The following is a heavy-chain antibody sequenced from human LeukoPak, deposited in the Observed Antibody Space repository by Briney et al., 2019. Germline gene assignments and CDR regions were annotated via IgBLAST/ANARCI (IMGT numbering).Heavy chain of an antibody. CDR3: ARGRLYYDFWSGYRTSYFDY. J-gene: IGHJ4*02. Sequence: SETLSLTCAVYGGSFSGYYWSWIRQPPGKGLEWIGYINHSGSTNYNPSLKSRVTISVDTSRNQFSLKLSSVTAADTAVYYCARGRLYYDFWSGYRTSYFDYWGQGTLVTVSS. D-gene: IGHD3-3*01. CDR1: GGSFSGYY. V-gene: IGHV4-34*01. CDR2: INHSGST.